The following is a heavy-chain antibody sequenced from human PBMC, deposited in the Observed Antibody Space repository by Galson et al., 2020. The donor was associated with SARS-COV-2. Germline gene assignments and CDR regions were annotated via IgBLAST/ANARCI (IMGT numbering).Heavy chain of an antibody. D-gene: IGHD4-4*01. J-gene: IGHJ3*01. CDR3: ARHVADYNGGGFDV. V-gene: IGHV4-59*08. CDR1: GGSISNYY. CDR2: IYSSGST. Sequence: SETLSLTCTVSGGSISNYYWSWIRQPPGKGLEWIAYIYSSGSTNYDPSLMSRVTISLDTSKNQFSLKVTSVTAADTAVYYCARHVADYNGGGFDVWGQGTMVTVSS.